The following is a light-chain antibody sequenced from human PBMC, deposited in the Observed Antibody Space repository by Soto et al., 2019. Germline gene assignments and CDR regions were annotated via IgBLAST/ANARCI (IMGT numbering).Light chain of an antibody. CDR3: HQYNTWPPWT. V-gene: IGKV3-15*01. Sequence: EIVMTQSPATLSVSPGERVTLSCRASQSLNTNLAWYQQKPGQAPRLLIYRASTRATGVPARFSGSGSGTEFTLTISSLQSEDFAVYYCHQYNTWPPWTFGPGTKVDNK. J-gene: IGKJ1*01. CDR1: QSLNTN. CDR2: RAS.